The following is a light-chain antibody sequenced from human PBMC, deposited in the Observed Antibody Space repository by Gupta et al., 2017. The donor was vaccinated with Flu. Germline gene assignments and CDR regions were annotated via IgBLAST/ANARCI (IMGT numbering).Light chain of an antibody. V-gene: IGKV3-20*01. CDR2: GTS. CDR3: QQYGNSPYT. CDR1: QTVSSSY. J-gene: IGKJ2*01. Sequence: GTLSLSPGEGATLSCRASQTVSSSYLAWYQQNPGQAPRLLIYGTSTRATGIPDRFGGSGSGTDFTLTISRLEPEDFAVYYCQQYGNSPYTFGQGTKLVIK.